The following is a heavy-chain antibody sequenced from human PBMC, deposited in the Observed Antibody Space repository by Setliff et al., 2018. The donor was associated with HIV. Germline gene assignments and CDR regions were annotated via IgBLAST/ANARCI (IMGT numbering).Heavy chain of an antibody. Sequence: ASVKVSCKASGYTFTSYNMHWVRQAPGQRLEWMGWINAGNGNTKYSQKFQGRVTITRDTSASTAYMELRSLRSEDTAVYYCARVLPYYYDSSGYYYEGAFDIWGQGTMVTVS. J-gene: IGHJ3*02. CDR3: ARVLPYYYDSSGYYYEGAFDI. CDR1: GYTFTSYN. CDR2: INAGNGNT. D-gene: IGHD3-22*01. V-gene: IGHV1-3*01.